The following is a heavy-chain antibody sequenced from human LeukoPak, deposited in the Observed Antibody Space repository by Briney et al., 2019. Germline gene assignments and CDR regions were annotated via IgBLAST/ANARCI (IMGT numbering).Heavy chain of an antibody. CDR2: INSDGSST. V-gene: IGHV3-74*01. J-gene: IGHJ2*01. D-gene: IGHD3-22*01. CDR3: ARAPGWYYDSSGYYYYWYFDL. CDR1: GSTFSSYW. Sequence: PGGSLRLSCAASGSTFSSYWMHWVRQAPGKGLVWVSRINSDGSSTSYADSVKGRFTISRDNAKNTLYLQMNSLRAEDTAVYYCARAPGWYYDSSGYYYYWYFDLWGRGTLVTVSS.